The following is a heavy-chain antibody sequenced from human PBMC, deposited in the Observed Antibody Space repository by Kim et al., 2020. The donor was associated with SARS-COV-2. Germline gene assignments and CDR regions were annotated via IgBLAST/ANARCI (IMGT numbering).Heavy chain of an antibody. Sequence: GGSLRLSCAASGFIVSDNYMSWVRQAPGKGLEWVSVLYSDGNTYYADAVEGRFTISRDNSNNTLYIQMNSRRAEDTTVYYCSRDARYYAMDVWGQGTTGT. CDR3: SRDARYYAMDV. J-gene: IGHJ6*02. V-gene: IGHV3-53*01. CDR2: LYSDGNT. CDR1: GFIVSDNY.